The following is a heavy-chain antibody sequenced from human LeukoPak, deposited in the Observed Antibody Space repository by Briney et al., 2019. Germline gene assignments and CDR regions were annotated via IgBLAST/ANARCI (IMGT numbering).Heavy chain of an antibody. V-gene: IGHV3-74*01. CDR3: FRSPGDY. Sequence: PGGSLRLSCAASGFTFSSYWMHWVRQAPGKGLVWVSRIESVGRSITYADSVKGRFTISRDNAKNTLYLQMNTLRAEDTAVYYCFRSPGDYWGQGALVTVSS. CDR2: IESVGRSI. J-gene: IGHJ4*02. CDR1: GFTFSSYW.